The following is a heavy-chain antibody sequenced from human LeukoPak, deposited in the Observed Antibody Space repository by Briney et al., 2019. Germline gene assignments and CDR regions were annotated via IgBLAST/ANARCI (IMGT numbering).Heavy chain of an antibody. Sequence: GGSLRLSCAASGFTFSDYYMSWLRQAPGKGLEWVSHITNGRSNTNYADSVEGRFTISRDNAKNSLYLQMNSLRAEDTAVYYCARDFGAYCGADCYSYSFDIWGQGTVVTVSS. V-gene: IGHV3-11*05. J-gene: IGHJ3*02. D-gene: IGHD2-21*02. CDR1: GFTFSDYY. CDR3: ARDFGAYCGADCYSYSFDI. CDR2: ITNGRSNT.